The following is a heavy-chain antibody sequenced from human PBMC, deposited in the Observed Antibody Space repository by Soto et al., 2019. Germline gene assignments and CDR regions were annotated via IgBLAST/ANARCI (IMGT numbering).Heavy chain of an antibody. Sequence: EVQLVESGGGSVQPGGSLRLSCAASGFSLSSYWMHWVRQVPGKGLVWVSRIQSDGSSTNYADSVKGRFTISKDNAKNTLYLQMDSLRVEDTAVYYCARETAVPGTTFDYWGQGTLVTVSS. J-gene: IGHJ4*02. V-gene: IGHV3-74*01. CDR3: ARETAVPGTTFDY. D-gene: IGHD6-19*01. CDR2: IQSDGSST. CDR1: GFSLSSYW.